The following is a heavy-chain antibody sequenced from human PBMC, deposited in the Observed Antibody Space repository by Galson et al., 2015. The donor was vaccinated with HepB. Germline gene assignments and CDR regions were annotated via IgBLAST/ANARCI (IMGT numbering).Heavy chain of an antibody. Sequence: SLRLSCAASGFTFSDYYMSWIRQAPGKGLEWISYISGDSNSRYFADSVRGRFTVSRDNAKNSLSLQMNSLRAEDTAMYYCARVGTTAAAGTVDYWGQGTLVTVSS. V-gene: IGHV3-11*01. J-gene: IGHJ4*02. CDR3: ARVGTTAAAGTVDY. D-gene: IGHD6-13*01. CDR2: ISGDSNSR. CDR1: GFTFSDYY.